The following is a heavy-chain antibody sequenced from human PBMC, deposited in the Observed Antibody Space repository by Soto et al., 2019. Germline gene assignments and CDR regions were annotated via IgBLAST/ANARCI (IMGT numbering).Heavy chain of an antibody. CDR1: GFTLSGYA. CDR2: ISSNGVGT. V-gene: IGHV3-64*01. CDR3: ASRARPDFYYMHV. D-gene: IGHD6-6*01. J-gene: IGHJ6*03. Sequence: VQLAESGGGLAQPGGSLRLSCAASGFTLSGYAMDWVRQAPGKGLEYVSGISSNGVGTYYAKSVQGRFTISRDNSKHTVYLQMGSLRPEDMAVYYCASRARPDFYYMHVWGKGTTVTVS.